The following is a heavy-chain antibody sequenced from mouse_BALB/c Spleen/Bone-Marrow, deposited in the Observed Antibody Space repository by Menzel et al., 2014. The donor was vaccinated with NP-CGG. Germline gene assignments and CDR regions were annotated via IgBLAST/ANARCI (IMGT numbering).Heavy chain of an antibody. CDR1: GYTFTSYW. CDR3: ARWGNSYAMDY. Sequence: VQLQQSGAELARPGASVKLSCKASGYTFTSYWMQWVKQRPEQGLEWIGAIYPGDGDTRYTQKFKGKATLTADKSSSTAYMQLSSLASEDSAVYYCARWGNSYAMDYWGQGTSVTVSS. D-gene: IGHD2-1*01. J-gene: IGHJ4*01. CDR2: IYPGDGDT. V-gene: IGHV1-87*01.